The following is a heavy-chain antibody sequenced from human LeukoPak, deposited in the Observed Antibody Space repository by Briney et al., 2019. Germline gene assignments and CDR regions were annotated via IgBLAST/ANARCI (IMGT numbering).Heavy chain of an antibody. Sequence: SETLSLTCTVSGGSSSSGSYYWSWIRQPAGKGLEWIGRIYTSGSTNYNPSLKSRVTISVDTSKNQFSLKLSSVTPADTAVYYCARDVDTAISDYWGQGTLVTVSS. CDR1: GGSSSSGSYY. V-gene: IGHV4-61*02. D-gene: IGHD5-18*01. CDR3: ARDVDTAISDY. CDR2: IYTSGST. J-gene: IGHJ4*02.